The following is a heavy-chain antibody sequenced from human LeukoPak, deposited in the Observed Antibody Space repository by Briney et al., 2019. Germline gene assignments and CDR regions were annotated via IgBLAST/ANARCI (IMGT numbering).Heavy chain of an antibody. D-gene: IGHD3-10*01. CDR2: ISWNSGNI. CDR1: GFTFDDYA. J-gene: IGHJ4*02. V-gene: IGHV3-9*01. CDR3: AKDLAGLLWFGDDLIDY. Sequence: PGRSLRLSCAASGFTFDDYAMHWVRQAPGKGLEWVSGISWNSGNIGYADSVKGRFTTSRDNSKNTLYLQMNSLRAEDTAVYYCAKDLAGLLWFGDDLIDYWGQGTLVTVSS.